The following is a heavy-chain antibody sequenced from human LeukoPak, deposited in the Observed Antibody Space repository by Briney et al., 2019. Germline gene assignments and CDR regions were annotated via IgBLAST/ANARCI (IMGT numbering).Heavy chain of an antibody. D-gene: IGHD3-22*01. CDR2: ISAYNGNT. Sequence: ASVKVSCKASGYTFTSYGISWVRQAPGQGLEWMGWISAYNGNTNYAQKLQGRVTMTTDTSTSTAYMELRSLRSDDTAVYYCARDSSTEHYYDSSGYYYDFDYWGQGTLVTVSS. J-gene: IGHJ4*02. CDR1: GYTFTSYG. V-gene: IGHV1-18*01. CDR3: ARDSSTEHYYDSSGYYYDFDY.